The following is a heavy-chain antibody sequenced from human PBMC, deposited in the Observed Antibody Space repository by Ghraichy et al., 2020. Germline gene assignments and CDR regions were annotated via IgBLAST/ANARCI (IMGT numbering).Heavy chain of an antibody. CDR3: ARSQYCSSSSCYKWAFDY. Sequence: GGSLRLSCAASGFTLSSYAMSWVRQAPGRGLEWVSAFSVGGGTTYYADSVRGWFTISRDTSKNTLYLQMDSLRVEDTAVYYCARSQYCSSSSCYKWAFDYWGQGTLVAVSS. V-gene: IGHV3-23*01. CDR2: FSVGGGTT. J-gene: IGHJ4*02. D-gene: IGHD2-2*02. CDR1: GFTLSSYA.